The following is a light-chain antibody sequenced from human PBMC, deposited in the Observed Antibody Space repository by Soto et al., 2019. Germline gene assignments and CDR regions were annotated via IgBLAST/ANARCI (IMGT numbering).Light chain of an antibody. J-gene: IGKJ2*01. V-gene: IGKV3-15*01. CDR1: QSVGSN. CDR3: QQYNNWPPMYT. Sequence: EIVMTQSPATLSVSPGEGATLSCRASQSVGSNLAWYQHKPGQAPRLLIYAASTRATGIPARFSGSGSVTEFTLTISSLQSEDFAVSHCQQYNNWPPMYTFGQGTKVDIK. CDR2: AAS.